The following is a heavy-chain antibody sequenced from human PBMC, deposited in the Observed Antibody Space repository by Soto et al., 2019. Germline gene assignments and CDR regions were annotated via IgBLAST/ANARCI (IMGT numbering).Heavy chain of an antibody. V-gene: IGHV4-39*02. D-gene: IGHD2-8*02. CDR2: IYYSGCT. CDR1: GGSITSSSYY. CDR3: ARDKITGLFDY. Sequence: SETLSLTCTVSGGSITSSSYYWGWIRQPPGKGLEWIGSIYYSGCTYYNPSLKSRVTISVDTSKNQFSLKLTSVTAADTAVYYWARDKITGLFDYWGQGTLDTGSS. J-gene: IGHJ4*02.